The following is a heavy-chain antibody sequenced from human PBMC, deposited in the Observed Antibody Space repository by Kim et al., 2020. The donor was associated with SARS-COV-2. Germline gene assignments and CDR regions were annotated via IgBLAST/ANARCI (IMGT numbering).Heavy chain of an antibody. D-gene: IGHD3-9*01. Sequence: GGSLRLSCAASGFTFSSYDMHWVRQATGKGLEWVSAIGTAGDTYYPGSVKGRFTISRENAKNSLYLQMNSLRAGDTAVYYCAREVKYYDILTGYYYYYMDVWGKGTTVTVSS. J-gene: IGHJ6*03. CDR2: IGTAGDT. CDR3: AREVKYYDILTGYYYYYMDV. V-gene: IGHV3-13*01. CDR1: GFTFSSYD.